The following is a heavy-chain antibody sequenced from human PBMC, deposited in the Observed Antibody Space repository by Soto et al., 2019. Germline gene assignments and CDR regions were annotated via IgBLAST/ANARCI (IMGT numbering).Heavy chain of an antibody. J-gene: IGHJ6*02. CDR1: GVSISSGDYY. V-gene: IGHV4-30-4*01. Sequence: SETLSLTCTVSGVSISSGDYYWIWIRQPPGKGLEWVGYIYYSGSNYSNPSLKSRVTISVDTYKNQFSLKLSSVPDAETAVYYCDRDRVILWFGEFYYYYYYGMDVWGQGTTVTVSS. CDR2: IYYSGSN. CDR3: DRDRVILWFGEFYYYYYYGMDV. D-gene: IGHD3-10*01.